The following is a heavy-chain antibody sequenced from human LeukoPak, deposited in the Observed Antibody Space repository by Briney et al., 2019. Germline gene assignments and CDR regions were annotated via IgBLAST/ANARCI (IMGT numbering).Heavy chain of an antibody. D-gene: IGHD6-13*01. J-gene: IGHJ4*02. CDR2: IWYDGSNK. CDR1: GFTYSSYG. V-gene: IGHV3-33*01. Sequence: GGSLRLSCAASGFTYSSYGMHWVRQAPGKGLEWVAVIWYDGSNKYYADSVKGRFTISRDNSKNTLYLQMNSLRAEDTAVYYCASSIAAAGTDLDYWGQGTLVTVSS. CDR3: ASSIAAAGTDLDY.